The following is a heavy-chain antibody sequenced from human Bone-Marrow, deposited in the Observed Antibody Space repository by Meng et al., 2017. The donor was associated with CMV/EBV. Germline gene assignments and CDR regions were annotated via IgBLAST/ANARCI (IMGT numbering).Heavy chain of an antibody. Sequence: GGSLRLSCAASGFTFSSYSMNWVRQAPGKGLEWVSSISSSSSYIYYADSVKGRFTISRDNAKNSLYLQMNSLRAEDTAVYYCAKDYHDSSGYWGYYLDQWGQGTLVTVSS. V-gene: IGHV3-21*01. J-gene: IGHJ4*02. CDR2: ISSSSSYI. CDR3: AKDYHDSSGYWGYYLDQ. CDR1: GFTFSSYS. D-gene: IGHD3-22*01.